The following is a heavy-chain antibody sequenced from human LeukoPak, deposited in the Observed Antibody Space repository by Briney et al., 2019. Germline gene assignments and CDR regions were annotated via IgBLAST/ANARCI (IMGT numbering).Heavy chain of an antibody. V-gene: IGHV4-38-2*01. J-gene: IGHJ4*02. CDR2: IYHSVST. Sequence: SETLSLTCAVSGYSISSGYYWGWIRPPPGKGREWSGSIYHSVSTYYNPSLKSRATISVDTSKKQFSLKLSSVTAADTPVYYFARAGGAGLTGIAAAKYWGQGTLVTVPS. CDR3: ARAGGAGLTGIAAAKY. CDR1: GYSISSGYY. D-gene: IGHD6-13*01.